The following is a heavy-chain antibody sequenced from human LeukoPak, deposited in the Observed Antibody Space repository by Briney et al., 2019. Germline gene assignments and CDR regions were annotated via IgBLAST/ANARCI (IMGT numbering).Heavy chain of an antibody. J-gene: IGHJ5*02. D-gene: IGHD2-21*02. CDR3: STRKGDAMRGPWFNP. V-gene: IGHV1-24*01. CDR1: GSTLNELF. Sequence: ASVKVSCKVSGSTLNELFIHWVRQAPGKGLEWMGGFDPEDGETLYTQKFQGRVTMTEDTSTDTATLELSSLRPEDTAVYYCSTRKGDAMRGPWFNPWGQGTLVTVPS. CDR2: FDPEDGET.